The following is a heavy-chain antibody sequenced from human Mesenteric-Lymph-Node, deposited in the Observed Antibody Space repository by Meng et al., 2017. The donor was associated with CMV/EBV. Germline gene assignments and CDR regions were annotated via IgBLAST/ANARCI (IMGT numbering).Heavy chain of an antibody. CDR2: IYSGGST. V-gene: IGHV3-66*02. CDR3: ARETHYYGSGSYFMGDAFDI. J-gene: IGHJ3*02. CDR1: GFTVSSNY. D-gene: IGHD3-10*01. Sequence: GGSLRLSCAASGFTVSSNYMSWVRQAPGKGLEWVSVIYSGGSTYYAGSVKGRFTISRDNSKNTLYLQMNSLRAEDTAVYYCARETHYYGSGSYFMGDAFDIWGQGTMVTVSS.